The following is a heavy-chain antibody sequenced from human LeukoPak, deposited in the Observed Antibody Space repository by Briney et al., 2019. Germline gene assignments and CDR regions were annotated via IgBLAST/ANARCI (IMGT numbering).Heavy chain of an antibody. J-gene: IGHJ5*02. V-gene: IGHV1-8*01. CDR1: GYTFTSYD. CDR2: MNPNSGNT. Sequence: ASVKVSCKASGYTFTSYDINWVRQATGQGLEWMGWMNPNSGNTGYAQKFQRRVTMTRDTSTNSAYMELNKLTSDDTAVYYCGRGNKSFDPWGQGTLVTVSS. CDR3: GRGNKSFDP.